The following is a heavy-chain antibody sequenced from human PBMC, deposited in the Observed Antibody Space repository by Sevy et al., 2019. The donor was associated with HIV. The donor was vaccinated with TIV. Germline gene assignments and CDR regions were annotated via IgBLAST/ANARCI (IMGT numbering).Heavy chain of an antibody. CDR1: GFTFSTTW. CDR3: AHETFGRFES. CDR2: IRGDGIDK. Sequence: GGSLRLSCAASGFTFSTTWMNWVRQAPGKGLEWVANIRGDGIDKHYVDSVEGRFTISRENAKNLLFLQMNSLRVEDTAVYYCAHETFGRFESWGQGTLVTVSS. V-gene: IGHV3-7*01. J-gene: IGHJ4*02. D-gene: IGHD3-16*01.